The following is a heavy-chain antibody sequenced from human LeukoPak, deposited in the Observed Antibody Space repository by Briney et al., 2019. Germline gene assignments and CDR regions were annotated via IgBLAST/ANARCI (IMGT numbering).Heavy chain of an antibody. J-gene: IGHJ4*02. CDR3: ARHSAYMPFDY. CDR2: INHGGST. D-gene: IGHD2-2*01. V-gene: IGHV4-34*01. CDR1: GGSFSGYY. Sequence: SETLSLTCAVYGGSFSGYYWSWIRQPPGKGLEWIGEINHGGSTNYNPSLKSRVTISVDTSKNQFSLKLSSVTAADTAVYYCARHSAYMPFDYWGQGTLVTVSS.